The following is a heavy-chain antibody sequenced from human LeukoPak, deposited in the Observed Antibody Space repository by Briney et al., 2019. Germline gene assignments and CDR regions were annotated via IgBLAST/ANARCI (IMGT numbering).Heavy chain of an antibody. Sequence: GGSLRLSCAASGFTFSVSSRNWVRQAPGKGLEWVSSITTSSSDMYYADPVKGRFTISRDNAKNSLFLQMNSLRAEDTAVYYCARVLRYCSGGNCYSGGLGYMDVWGKGTTVTISS. V-gene: IGHV3-21*01. CDR2: ITTSSSDM. CDR1: GFTFSVSS. CDR3: ARVLRYCSGGNCYSGGLGYMDV. D-gene: IGHD2-15*01. J-gene: IGHJ6*03.